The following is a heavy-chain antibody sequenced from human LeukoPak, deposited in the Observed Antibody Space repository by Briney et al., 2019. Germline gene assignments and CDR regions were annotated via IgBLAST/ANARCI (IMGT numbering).Heavy chain of an antibody. Sequence: ASVKVSCKVSGYTLTELSMHWVRQAPGKGLEWMGGFDPEDGETIYAQKFQGRVTMTEDTSTDTAYMELSSLRSEDTAVYYCATSLDHDILTGYSDAFDIWGRGTMVTVSS. D-gene: IGHD3-9*01. CDR2: FDPEDGET. CDR3: ATSLDHDILTGYSDAFDI. J-gene: IGHJ3*02. CDR1: GYTLTELS. V-gene: IGHV1-24*01.